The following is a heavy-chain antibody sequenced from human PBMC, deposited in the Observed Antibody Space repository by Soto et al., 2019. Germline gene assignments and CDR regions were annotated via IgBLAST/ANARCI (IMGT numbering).Heavy chain of an antibody. V-gene: IGHV1-69*05. J-gene: IGHJ4*02. CDR1: GGTFSSYA. CDR2: IIPIFGTA. CDR3: XXXXXXAPTD. Sequence: QVQLVQSGAEVKKPGSSVKVSCKASGGTFSSYAISWVRQAPGQGLEWMGGIIPIFGTANYAQKFQGRVXXXXXXXXXXXXXXXXXXXXXXXXXXXXXXXXXXAPTDWGQGTLVTVSS.